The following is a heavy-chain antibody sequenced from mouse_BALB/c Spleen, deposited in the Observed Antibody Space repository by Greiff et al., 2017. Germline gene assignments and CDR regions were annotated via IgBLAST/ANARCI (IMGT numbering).Heavy chain of an antibody. CDR3: ARVPYYYGSSDYFDY. CDR2: ISSGGSYT. CDR1: GFTFSSYG. J-gene: IGHJ2*01. Sequence: EVMLVESGGDLVKPGGSLKLSCAASGFTFSSYGMSWVRQTPDKRLEWVATISSGGSYTYYPDSVKGRFTISRDNAKNTLYLQMSSLRSEDTAMYYCARVPYYYGSSDYFDYWGQGTTLTVSS. D-gene: IGHD1-1*01. V-gene: IGHV5-6*02.